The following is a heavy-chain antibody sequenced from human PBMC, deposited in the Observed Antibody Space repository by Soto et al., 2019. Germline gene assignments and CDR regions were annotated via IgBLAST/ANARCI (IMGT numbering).Heavy chain of an antibody. CDR3: ARWGTPIDY. CDR1: GYTFTNFG. CDR2: ISAYNGNT. V-gene: IGHV1-18*01. J-gene: IGHJ4*02. Sequence: QVQLVQSGAEVKKPGASVKVSCKTSGYTFTNFGLSWVRQAPGQGLEWMGWISAYNGNTNYAQNFQGRVTMTTDTSTSTDYMELRSLRSDDTDVYYCARWGTPIDYWGQGTLVTVSS. D-gene: IGHD3-16*01.